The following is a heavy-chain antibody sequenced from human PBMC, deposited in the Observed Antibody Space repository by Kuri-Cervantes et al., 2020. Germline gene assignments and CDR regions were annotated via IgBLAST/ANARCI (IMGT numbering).Heavy chain of an antibody. CDR2: IWYDGSNK. CDR3: ARDTHAPDGTSFDY. Sequence: GGSLRLSCAASGFTFDDYAMHWVRQAPGKGLEWVAVIWYDGSNKYYADSVKGRFTISSDNSKNTLYLQMNSLRAEDTAVYYCARDTHAPDGTSFDYWGQGTLVTVSS. CDR1: GFTFDDYA. J-gene: IGHJ4*02. V-gene: IGHV3-30-3*01. D-gene: IGHD5-24*01.